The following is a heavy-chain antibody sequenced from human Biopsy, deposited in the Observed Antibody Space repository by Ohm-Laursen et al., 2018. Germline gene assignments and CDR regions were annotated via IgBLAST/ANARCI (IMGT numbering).Heavy chain of an antibody. CDR3: ARDSGILNYGNFKYYHYYGMDV. J-gene: IGHJ6*02. CDR1: GDSVTKYY. CDR2: IYYSVMT. V-gene: IGHV4-59*02. Sequence: TLSLTCRVPGDSVTKYYWSWIRQPPGKGLEWIGHIYYSVMTNYNPSLQSRVSISVDTSRNQVSLTLRSVTAADTAVYYCARDSGILNYGNFKYYHYYGMDVWGQGTKVTVSS. D-gene: IGHD4-11*01.